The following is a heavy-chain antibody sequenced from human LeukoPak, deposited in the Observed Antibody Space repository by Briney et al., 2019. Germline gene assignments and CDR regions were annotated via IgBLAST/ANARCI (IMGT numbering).Heavy chain of an antibody. Sequence: PAASVKVSCKASGCTFSSYAISWVRQAPGQGLEWMGRIIPIFGIANYAQKFQGRVTITADKSTSTAYMELSSLRSEDTAVYYCARGCGGDCYSEDYYYGMDVWGQGTTVTVSS. J-gene: IGHJ6*02. D-gene: IGHD2-21*02. CDR3: ARGCGGDCYSEDYYYGMDV. CDR1: GCTFSSYA. V-gene: IGHV1-69*04. CDR2: IIPIFGIA.